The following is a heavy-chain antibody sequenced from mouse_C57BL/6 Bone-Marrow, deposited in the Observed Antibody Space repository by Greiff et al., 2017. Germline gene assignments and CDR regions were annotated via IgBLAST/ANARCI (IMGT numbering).Heavy chain of an antibody. J-gene: IGHJ4*01. CDR1: GYTFTSYW. D-gene: IGHD2-5*01. V-gene: IGHV1-61*01. CDR3: ARGDYSNYECAMDY. CDR2: IYPSDSET. Sequence: QVQLQQPGAELVRPGSSVKLSCKASGYTFTSYWMDWVKQRPGQGLEWIGNIYPSDSETHYNQKFKDKATLTVDKSSSTAYMQLSSLTSEDSAVYYCARGDYSNYECAMDYWGQGTSVTVSS.